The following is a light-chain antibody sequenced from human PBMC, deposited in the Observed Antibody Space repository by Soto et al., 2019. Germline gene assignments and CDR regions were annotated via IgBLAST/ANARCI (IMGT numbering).Light chain of an antibody. Sequence: EIVLTQSPGTLSLSPGERATLSCRASQSITSNFLAWYKQKPGQAPRLLIYGASTRAAVVPDRFSCSGSGTEITLTITRLEPDDFAVYYCQQYGRSPLMHTFGQGTKLGV. CDR3: QQYGRSPLMHT. J-gene: IGKJ2*01. V-gene: IGKV3-20*01. CDR1: QSITSNF. CDR2: GAS.